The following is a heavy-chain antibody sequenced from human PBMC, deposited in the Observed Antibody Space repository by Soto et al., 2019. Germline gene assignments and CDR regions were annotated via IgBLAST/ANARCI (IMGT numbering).Heavy chain of an antibody. Sequence: QVQLVESGGGVVQPGRSLRLSCAASGFTFSSYGMHWVRQAPGKGLEWVAVISYDGSNKYYADSVKGRFTISRDNSKNTLYLQMNSLRAEDTAVYYCAKVFCSGGSCPTLDYYFDYWGQGTLVTVSS. CDR2: ISYDGSNK. CDR3: AKVFCSGGSCPTLDYYFDY. CDR1: GFTFSSYG. V-gene: IGHV3-30*18. J-gene: IGHJ4*02. D-gene: IGHD2-15*01.